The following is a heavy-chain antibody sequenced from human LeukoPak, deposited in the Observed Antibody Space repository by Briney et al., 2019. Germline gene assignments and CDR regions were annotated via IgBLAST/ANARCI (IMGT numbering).Heavy chain of an antibody. CDR1: GFTFSKYA. J-gene: IGHJ3*02. CDR3: ARSISLYDSSGYYYVKAFDI. V-gene: IGHV3-23*01. Sequence: GGSLRLSCAASGFTFSKYAMSWVRQAPGKGLEWVSGISGSGGWTNFAGSVKGRFTISRDNSKNSLYLQMNSLRAEDTAVYYCARSISLYDSSGYYYVKAFDIWGRGTMVTVSS. CDR2: ISGSGGWT. D-gene: IGHD3-22*01.